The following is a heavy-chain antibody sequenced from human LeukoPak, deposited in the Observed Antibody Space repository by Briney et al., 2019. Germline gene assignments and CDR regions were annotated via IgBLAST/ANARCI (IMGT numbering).Heavy chain of an antibody. V-gene: IGHV1-2*02. CDR3: ARSRSRDCSSTSCYSYGLDY. Sequence: ASVKVSCKASGYNFTGYYIHWVRQAPGQGFGWMGWINPKRGGTNYAQKFQGRVTMTRDTSISTAYMELSRLRSDDTAVYYCARSRSRDCSSTSCYSYGLDYWGQGTLVTVSS. CDR2: INPKRGGT. D-gene: IGHD2-2*01. J-gene: IGHJ4*02. CDR1: GYNFTGYY.